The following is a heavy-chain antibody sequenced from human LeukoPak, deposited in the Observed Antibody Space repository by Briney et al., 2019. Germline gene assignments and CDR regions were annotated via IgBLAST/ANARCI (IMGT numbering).Heavy chain of an antibody. CDR1: DGSIRSCY. CDR3: ARSPGSGSYFDY. Sequence: PSETLSLTCTISDGSIRSCYWSWIRQPPGKGLEWIGYIYYSGSTNYNPSLRSRVTISVDTSKNQFSLKLSSVTAADTAVYYCARSPGSGSYFDYWGQGTLVTASS. J-gene: IGHJ4*02. D-gene: IGHD3-10*01. CDR2: IYYSGST. V-gene: IGHV4-59*08.